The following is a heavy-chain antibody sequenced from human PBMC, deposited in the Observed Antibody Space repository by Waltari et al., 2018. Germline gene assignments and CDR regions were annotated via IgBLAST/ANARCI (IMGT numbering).Heavy chain of an antibody. D-gene: IGHD2-8*02. Sequence: QVTLRESGPALVKPTQTLTLTCTFSGFSLSTSGMCVSWIRQPPGKALEWLARIDWDDDKYYSTTLKTRLTIAKDTSKNQVVLTMTNMDPVDTATYDCARSLGYCTGGVPFDYWGQGTLVTVSS. V-gene: IGHV2-70*15. CDR1: GFSLSTSGMC. CDR2: IDWDDDK. J-gene: IGHJ4*02. CDR3: ARSLGYCTGGVPFDY.